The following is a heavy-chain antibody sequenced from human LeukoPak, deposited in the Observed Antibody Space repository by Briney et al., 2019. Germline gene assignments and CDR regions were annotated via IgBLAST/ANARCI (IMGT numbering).Heavy chain of an antibody. CDR2: VRSSSSYI. Sequence: GGSLRLSCAASGFTFSSYGMNWVRQAPGKGLEWVSSVRSSSSYIYYADSVKGRFTISRDNAKNSLSLQMNSLRAEDTAVYYCARDQRATASTGSYFDYWGQGTLATVCS. CDR3: ARDQRATASTGSYFDY. V-gene: IGHV3-21*01. J-gene: IGHJ4*02. D-gene: IGHD1-1*01. CDR1: GFTFSSYG.